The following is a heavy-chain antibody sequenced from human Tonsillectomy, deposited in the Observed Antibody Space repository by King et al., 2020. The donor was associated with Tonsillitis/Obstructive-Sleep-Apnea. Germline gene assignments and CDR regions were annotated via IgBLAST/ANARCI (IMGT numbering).Heavy chain of an antibody. CDR3: ARDRGDYCSGGSCYSYYFDY. J-gene: IGHJ4*02. Sequence: VQLVESGGGVVQPGRSLRLSCAASGFTFSSYAMHWVRQAPGKGLEWVAVISYDEINKYYADSVKGRFTISRDNSKNTLYLQVNSLRAEDTAVYYCARDRGDYCSGGSCYSYYFDYWGQGTLVTVSS. V-gene: IGHV3-30*04. CDR1: GFTFSSYA. D-gene: IGHD2-15*01. CDR2: ISYDEINK.